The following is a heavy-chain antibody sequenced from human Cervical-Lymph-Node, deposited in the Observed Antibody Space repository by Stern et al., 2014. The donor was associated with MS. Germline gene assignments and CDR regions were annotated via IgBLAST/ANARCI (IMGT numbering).Heavy chain of an antibody. D-gene: IGHD3-3*01. CDR3: ARVNFWSSSTADY. CDR1: GFTVTSNS. CDR2: IYSDGST. Sequence: EVQLVESGGGLNQPGGSLRVSCAASGFTVTSNSMTWVRQAPGKGLEWVAIIYSDGSTYFADSVKGRFTISRDNSKNTLYLQMNSLRAEDTAVYYCARVNFWSSSTADYWGQGTLVTVSS. J-gene: IGHJ4*02. V-gene: IGHV3-53*01.